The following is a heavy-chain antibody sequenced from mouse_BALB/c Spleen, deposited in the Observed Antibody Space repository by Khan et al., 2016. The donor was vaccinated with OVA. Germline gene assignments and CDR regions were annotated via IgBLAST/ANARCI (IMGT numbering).Heavy chain of an antibody. CDR2: ISFGSATI. CDR1: GFTFSSFG. D-gene: IGHD2-4*01. CDR3: TRSLITTWYFDV. J-gene: IGHJ1*01. Sequence: ELVESGGGLVQPGGSRKLSCAASGFTFSSFGMHWVRQAPEKGLEWVAYISFGSATIYYADTVKGRFTISRDNPKNTLFLQMTSLRSEDTAMYYCTRSLITTWYFDVWGAGTTVTVSS. V-gene: IGHV5-17*02.